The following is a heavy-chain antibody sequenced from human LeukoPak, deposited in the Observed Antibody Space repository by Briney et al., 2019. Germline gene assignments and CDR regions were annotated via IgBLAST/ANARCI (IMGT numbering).Heavy chain of an antibody. CDR2: ISYDGSNE. D-gene: IGHD3-10*01. J-gene: IGHJ6*04. Sequence: PGGSLRLSCAASGFTFSSYGMHWVRQAPGKGLEWVAVISYDGSNEYYADSVKGRFTISSDNSKNTLYLQMNSLRAEDTAVYYCAKDYSSYYYGSGSYYYYYGMDVWGKGTTVTVSS. V-gene: IGHV3-30*18. CDR1: GFTFSSYG. CDR3: AKDYSSYYYGSGSYYYYYGMDV.